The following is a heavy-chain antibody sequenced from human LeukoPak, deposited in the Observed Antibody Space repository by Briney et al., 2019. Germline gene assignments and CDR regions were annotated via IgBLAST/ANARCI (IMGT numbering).Heavy chain of an antibody. J-gene: IGHJ6*03. D-gene: IGHD3-9*01. CDR3: AREGNTISRYMDV. CDR2: INPNSGGT. Sequence: ASVKVSCKASGYTFTGYYMRWVRQAPGQGLEWMGWINPNSGGTNYAQKFQGRVTMTRDTSISTAYMELSRLRSDDTAVYYCAREGNTISRYMDVWGKGTTVTISS. CDR1: GYTFTGYY. V-gene: IGHV1-2*02.